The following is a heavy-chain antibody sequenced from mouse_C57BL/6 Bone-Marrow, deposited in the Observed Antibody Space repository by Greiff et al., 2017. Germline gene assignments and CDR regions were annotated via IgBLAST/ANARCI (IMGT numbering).Heavy chain of an antibody. CDR2: INPSTGGT. CDR1: GYSFTGYY. D-gene: IGHD2-1*01. CDR3: ARWSTRFAD. Sequence: VQLQQSGPELVKPGASVKISCKASGYSFTGYYMNWVKQSPEKSLEWIGEINPSTGGTTYNQKFKAKATLTVDKSSSTAYMQLKSLTSEDSAVYYCARWSTRFADWGQGTLVTVSA. V-gene: IGHV1-42*01. J-gene: IGHJ3*01.